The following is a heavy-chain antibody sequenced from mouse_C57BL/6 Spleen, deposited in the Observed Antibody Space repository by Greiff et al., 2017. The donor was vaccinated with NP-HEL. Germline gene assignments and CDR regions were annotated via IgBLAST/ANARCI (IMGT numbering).Heavy chain of an antibody. CDR2: INPGSGGT. D-gene: IGHD2-1*01. J-gene: IGHJ2*01. CDR1: GYAFTNYL. Sequence: VQVVESGAELVRPGTSVKVSCKASGYAFTNYLIEWVKQRPGQGLEWIGVINPGSGGTNYNEKFKGKATLTADKSSSTAYMQLSSLTSEDSAVYFCAREGDYGYYDYWGQGTTLTVSS. V-gene: IGHV1-54*01. CDR3: AREGDYGYYDY.